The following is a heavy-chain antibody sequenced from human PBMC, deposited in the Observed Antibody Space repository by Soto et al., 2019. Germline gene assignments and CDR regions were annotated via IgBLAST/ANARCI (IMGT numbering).Heavy chain of an antibody. J-gene: IGHJ6*02. Sequence: EVQLVESGGGLVQPGGSLRVSCAASGFTVSTYWMHWVRQAPGKGLVWVSRFNSHGSSATYTSSVKGRFTISRDNAKTTLFMQMNSMRADDTAVYFCARDLGYGMDVWGRGTTVTVSS. CDR2: FNSHGSSA. CDR3: ARDLGYGMDV. V-gene: IGHV3-74*01. CDR1: GFTVSTYW. D-gene: IGHD3-22*01.